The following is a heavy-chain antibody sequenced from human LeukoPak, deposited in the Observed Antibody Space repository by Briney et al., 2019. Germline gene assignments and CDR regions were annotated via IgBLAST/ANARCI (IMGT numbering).Heavy chain of an antibody. D-gene: IGHD4-17*01. V-gene: IGHV3-21*01. CDR2: ISYSGPHM. J-gene: IGHJ4*02. Sequence: GGSLRLSCAASGFTFNNYSMNWVRQAPGKGLEWVSSISYSGPHMFYADSVRGRFTISRDNAENSLFLQMNSLRAEDTAVYFCASNDYRDEGIDSWGQGTLVTVSS. CDR1: GFTFNNYS. CDR3: ASNDYRDEGIDS.